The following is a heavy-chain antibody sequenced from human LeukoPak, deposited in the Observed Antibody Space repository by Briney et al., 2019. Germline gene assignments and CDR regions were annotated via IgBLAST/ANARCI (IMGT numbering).Heavy chain of an antibody. J-gene: IGHJ4*02. V-gene: IGHV1-2*02. D-gene: IGHD3-22*01. CDR3: ATYYSDTSARD. CDR2: INPNSGGT. CDR1: GYTFTAYY. Sequence: ASVKVSCRASGYTFTAYYMFWVRQAPGQGLEWMGWINPNSGGTNYAPKFQGRVTMTRDTSISTAYMELSGLTSDDTAVYFCATYYSDTSARDWGQGTLVTVSS.